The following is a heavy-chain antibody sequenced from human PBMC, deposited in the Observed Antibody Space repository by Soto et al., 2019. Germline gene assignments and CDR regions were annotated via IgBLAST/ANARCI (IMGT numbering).Heavy chain of an antibody. CDR2: IYYNGDT. CDR1: GGSVSSGSFY. V-gene: IGHV4-39*01. D-gene: IGHD1-20*01. J-gene: IGHJ3*01. Sequence: QLQLKESGPGLVKPSETLSLTCTVSGGSVSSGSFYWGWIRQPPGKGLEWIGNIYYNGDTYYNSSLKSRVTTSVNTSENQFYLKLSYVSAADTAVYYCERRDIDNWNQGHACAFWGQGTMVTVSS. CDR3: ERRDIDNWNQGHACAF.